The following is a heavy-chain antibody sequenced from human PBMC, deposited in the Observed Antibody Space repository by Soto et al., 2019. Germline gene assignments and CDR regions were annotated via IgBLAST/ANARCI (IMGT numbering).Heavy chain of an antibody. CDR1: GFTFSSYG. D-gene: IGHD6-13*01. Sequence: QVQLVESGGGVVQPGRSLRLSCAASGFTFSSYGMHWVRQAPGKGLEWVAVIWYDGSNKYYADSVKGRFTISRDNSKNPLYLQMNSLRAEDTAVYYCARASYSSSWPNFDYWGQGTLVTVSS. CDR3: ARASYSSSWPNFDY. V-gene: IGHV3-33*01. J-gene: IGHJ4*02. CDR2: IWYDGSNK.